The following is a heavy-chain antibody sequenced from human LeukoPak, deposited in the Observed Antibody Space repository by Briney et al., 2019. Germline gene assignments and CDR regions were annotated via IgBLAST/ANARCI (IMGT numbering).Heavy chain of an antibody. Sequence: PSETLSLTCTVSGGSISGSFYYWGWIRQPPGEGLEWIGSIYYSGSTYYNPSLKSRVTISVDTSKNRFSLNLSSVTAADTAVYYCARRGLIDYWGQGTLVTVSS. V-gene: IGHV4-39*01. D-gene: IGHD3/OR15-3a*01. J-gene: IGHJ4*02. CDR1: GGSISGSFYY. CDR3: ARRGLIDY. CDR2: IYYSGST.